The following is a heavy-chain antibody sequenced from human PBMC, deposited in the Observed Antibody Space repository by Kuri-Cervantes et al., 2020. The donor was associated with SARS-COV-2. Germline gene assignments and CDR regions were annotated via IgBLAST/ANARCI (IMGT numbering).Heavy chain of an antibody. J-gene: IGHJ4*02. CDR1: GGSISSGGYY. Sequence: LRLSCTVSGGSISSGGYYWSWIRQHPGKGLEWIGYIYYSGSTYYNPSLKSLVTISVDTSKNQFSLKLSSVTAADTAVYYCARGPEQNCSGGSCYSGEDFDYWGQGTLVTVSS. V-gene: IGHV4-31*01. D-gene: IGHD2-15*01. CDR3: ARGPEQNCSGGSCYSGEDFDY. CDR2: IYYSGST.